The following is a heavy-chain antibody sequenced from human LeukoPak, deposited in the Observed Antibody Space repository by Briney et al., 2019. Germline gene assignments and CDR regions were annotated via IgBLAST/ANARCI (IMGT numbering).Heavy chain of an antibody. Sequence: GGSLRLSCAASGFTFSSYAMSRVRQAPGKGLEWVSAISGSGGSTYYADSVKGRFTISRDNSKNTLYLQMNSLRAEDTAVYYCAKDSSGWYLDYYYGMDVWGQGTTVTVSS. CDR1: GFTFSSYA. J-gene: IGHJ6*02. CDR3: AKDSSGWYLDYYYGMDV. CDR2: ISGSGGST. V-gene: IGHV3-23*01. D-gene: IGHD6-19*01.